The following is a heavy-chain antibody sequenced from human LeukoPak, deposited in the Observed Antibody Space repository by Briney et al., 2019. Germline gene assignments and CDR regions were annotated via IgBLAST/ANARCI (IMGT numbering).Heavy chain of an antibody. Sequence: PGGSLRLSRAASGFTFSGYSGYTMNWVRQAPGKGLEWVSHMNWNAGSTGYADSVEGRFTISRDNAKKSLYLQMNSLRVEDTALYYCASAIAVAGSYWYFDLWGRGTLVTVSS. CDR2: MNWNAGST. D-gene: IGHD6-19*01. CDR3: ASAIAVAGSYWYFDL. V-gene: IGHV3-20*04. J-gene: IGHJ2*01. CDR1: GFTFSGYSGYT.